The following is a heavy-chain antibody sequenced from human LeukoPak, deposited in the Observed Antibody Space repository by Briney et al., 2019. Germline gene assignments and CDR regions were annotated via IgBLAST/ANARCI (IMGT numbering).Heavy chain of an antibody. CDR1: GGSISGYY. CDR2: ISYSGST. V-gene: IGHV4-59*01. CDR3: ARDHKGDWFDP. Sequence: KTSETLSLTCTVSGGSISGYYWSWIRQPPGKGLEWVGYISYSGSTNYNPSLKSRVTISVDTSKNQFSLKLSSVTAADTAVYYCARDHKGDWFDPWGQGTLVTVSS. J-gene: IGHJ5*02. D-gene: IGHD3-16*01.